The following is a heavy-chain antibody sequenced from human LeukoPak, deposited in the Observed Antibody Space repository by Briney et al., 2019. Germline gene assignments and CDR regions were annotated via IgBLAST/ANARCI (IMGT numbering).Heavy chain of an antibody. CDR3: AHYSGSYPPNY. D-gene: IGHD1-26*01. V-gene: IGHV3-66*02. CDR2: IYSDGST. CDR1: GFTVSSNY. Sequence: GGSLRLSCAASGFTVSSNYMSWVRQAPGKGLEWVSVIYSDGSTYYADSVKGRFTISRDNSKNTLYLQMNSLRAEDTAVYYCAHYSGSYPPNYWGQGTLVTVSS. J-gene: IGHJ4*02.